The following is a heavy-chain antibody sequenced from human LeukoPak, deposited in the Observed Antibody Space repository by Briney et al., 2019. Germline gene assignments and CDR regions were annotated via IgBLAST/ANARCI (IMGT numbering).Heavy chain of an antibody. CDR3: ARVRDTTTGMFGY. V-gene: IGHV1-46*01. CDR2: INPSGGST. Sequence: ASVKVSCKASGYTFTGYHMYWVRQAPGQGLEWMGIINPSGGSTSYAQKFQGRVTMTRDMSTSTVYMELSSLRSEDTAVYYCARVRDTTTGMFGYWGQGALVTVSS. CDR1: GYTFTGYH. J-gene: IGHJ4*02. D-gene: IGHD5-24*01.